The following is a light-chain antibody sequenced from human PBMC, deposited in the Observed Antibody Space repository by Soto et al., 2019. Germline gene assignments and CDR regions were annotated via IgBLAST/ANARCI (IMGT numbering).Light chain of an antibody. CDR2: RAS. CDR3: QQHNNWPHWT. J-gene: IGKJ1*01. Sequence: EVVMTQSPATLSVSPGERANLSCRARQSVANNVSWDQQKPVQAPRLLIYRASTRATGIAARFSGSGYVREFILTINSMQAAEVSVYLCQQHNNWPHWTFGQRPKVEIK. CDR1: QSVANN. V-gene: IGKV3-15*01.